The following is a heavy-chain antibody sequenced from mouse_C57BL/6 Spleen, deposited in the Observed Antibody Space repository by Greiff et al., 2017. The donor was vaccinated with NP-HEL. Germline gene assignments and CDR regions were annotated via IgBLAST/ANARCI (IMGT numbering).Heavy chain of an antibody. Sequence: QVQLQQPGAELVKPGASVKVSCKASGYTFTSYWMHWVKQRPGQGLEWIGRIHPSDSDTNYNQKFKGKATLTVDKSSSTAYMQLRSLTSEDSAVYYCAIGTVVAREAMDYWGQGTSVTVSS. D-gene: IGHD1-1*01. V-gene: IGHV1-74*01. CDR3: AIGTVVAREAMDY. J-gene: IGHJ4*01. CDR2: IHPSDSDT. CDR1: GYTFTSYW.